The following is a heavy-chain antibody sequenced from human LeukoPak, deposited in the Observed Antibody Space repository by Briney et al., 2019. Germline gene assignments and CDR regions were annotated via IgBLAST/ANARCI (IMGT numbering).Heavy chain of an antibody. J-gene: IGHJ4*02. CDR2: ISSSSKYI. CDR3: ARGIYGSGSYYSDY. Sequence: PGGSLRLSCAASGFTFSNYAMNWVRQAPGQGLEWVSSISSSSKYIYYADSVKGRFTISRDNAENSLFLQMNSLGAEDTAVYYCARGIYGSGSYYSDYWGQGTLVTVSS. V-gene: IGHV3-21*01. D-gene: IGHD3-10*01. CDR1: GFTFSNYA.